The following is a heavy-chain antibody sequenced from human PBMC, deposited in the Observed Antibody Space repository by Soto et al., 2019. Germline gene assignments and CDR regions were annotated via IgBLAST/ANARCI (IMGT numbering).Heavy chain of an antibody. D-gene: IGHD3-10*01. CDR2: IIPIFGTA. J-gene: IGHJ6*02. Sequence: ASVKVSCKASGGTFSSYAISWVRQAPGQGLEWMGGIIPIFGTANYAQKFQGRVTITADESTSTAYMELSSLRSDDTAVYYCARTRPPMVRGSKPRYYYGMDVWGQGTTVTVSS. V-gene: IGHV1-69*13. CDR3: ARTRPPMVRGSKPRYYYGMDV. CDR1: GGTFSSYA.